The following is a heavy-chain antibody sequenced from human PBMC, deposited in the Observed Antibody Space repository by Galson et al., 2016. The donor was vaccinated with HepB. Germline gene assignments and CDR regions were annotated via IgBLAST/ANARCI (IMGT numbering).Heavy chain of an antibody. V-gene: IGHV3-74*01. CDR2: INSDGSST. Sequence: SLRLSCAASGFTFSSYWMHWVRQAPGKGLVWVSRINSDGSSTSYADSVKGRFTISRDNAENTLYLQMNTLRVEDTAVYYCTRETRWYFDLWGRGTLLTVSS. J-gene: IGHJ2*01. CDR1: GFTFSSYW. CDR3: TRETRWYFDL.